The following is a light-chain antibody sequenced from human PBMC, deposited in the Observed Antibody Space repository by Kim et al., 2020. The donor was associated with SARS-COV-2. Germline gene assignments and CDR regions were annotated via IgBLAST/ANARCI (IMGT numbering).Light chain of an antibody. Sequence: IVMTQSPDSLAVSLGERATINCKSSQSVLFSSKNKNYLAWYQQKLGQPPKLLIYWASTRESGVPDRFSGGGSGTDFTLTISSLQAEDVAVYYCQQYYKTPWTFGQGTKVDIK. J-gene: IGKJ1*01. CDR3: QQYYKTPWT. CDR2: WAS. CDR1: QSVLFSSKNKNY. V-gene: IGKV4-1*01.